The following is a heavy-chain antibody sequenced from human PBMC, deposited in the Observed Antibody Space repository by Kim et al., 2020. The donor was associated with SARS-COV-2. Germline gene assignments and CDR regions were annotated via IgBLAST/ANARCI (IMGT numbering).Heavy chain of an antibody. J-gene: IGHJ5*02. Sequence: EKYYIDSVKGRITISRDNAKNLMYLQMSGLRAEDTAVYYCARDSRGTWFDPWGQGTLVTVSS. CDR2: EK. V-gene: IGHV3-7*01. CDR3: ARDSRGTWFDP. D-gene: IGHD3-16*01.